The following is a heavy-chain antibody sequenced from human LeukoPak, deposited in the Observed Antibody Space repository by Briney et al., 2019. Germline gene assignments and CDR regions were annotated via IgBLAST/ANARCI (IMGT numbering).Heavy chain of an antibody. J-gene: IGHJ4*02. CDR1: GYTLTELS. V-gene: IGHV1-24*01. CDR3: ARIYYGSGSPDGY. CDR2: FDPEDGET. Sequence: ASVKVSCKVSGYTLTELSLHWVRQAPGKGLEWMGGFDPEDGETVYAQSFQGRVTMTEDTYTDTSTDIAYMELSSLTSDDTAVYYCARIYYGSGSPDGYWGQGTLVTVSS. D-gene: IGHD3-10*01.